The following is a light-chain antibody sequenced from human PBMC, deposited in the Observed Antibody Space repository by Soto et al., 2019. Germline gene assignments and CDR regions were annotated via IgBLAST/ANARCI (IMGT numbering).Light chain of an antibody. Sequence: EIVMTQSPATLSVSPVGRANLSCRASQSVTTNLAWYQPTPGQAPRLLIYGASTRATGIPARFSGSGSGTECTLTIRSLQSEDLAVYYCQQYNNWPAITCGQGTRREIK. J-gene: IGKJ5*01. CDR1: QSVTTN. V-gene: IGKV3D-15*01. CDR3: QQYNNWPAIT. CDR2: GAS.